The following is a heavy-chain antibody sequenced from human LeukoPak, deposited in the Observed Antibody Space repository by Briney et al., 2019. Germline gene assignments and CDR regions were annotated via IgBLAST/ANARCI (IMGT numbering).Heavy chain of an antibody. D-gene: IGHD2-15*01. CDR3: SREKGAAYFYY. V-gene: IGHV3-74*01. CDR2: INSDGSST. J-gene: IGHJ4*02. Sequence: GGSLRLSCAASGFTFSSYWMHWVRQAPGKGLVWVSRINSDGSSTSYADSVKGRFTISRDNAKNTLYLQMNSLRAEDTDVYYCSREKGAAYFYYGGQETQVTVSP. CDR1: GFTFSSYW.